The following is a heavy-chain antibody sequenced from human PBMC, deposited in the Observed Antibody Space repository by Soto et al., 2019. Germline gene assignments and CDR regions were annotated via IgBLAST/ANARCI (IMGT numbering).Heavy chain of an antibody. CDR1: GGSISSGGYY. V-gene: IGHV4-31*03. CDR3: ARDLVSGSSGWYFDPSPYYFDY. J-gene: IGHJ4*02. Sequence: QVQLQESGPGLVKPSQTLSLTCTVSGGSISSGGYYWSWIRQHPGKGLEWIGYIYYSGSTYYNPSLKSRVTMSVDTSKNQFSLKLSSVTAADTAVYYCARDLVSGSSGWYFDPSPYYFDYWGQGTLVTVSS. D-gene: IGHD6-19*01. CDR2: IYYSGST.